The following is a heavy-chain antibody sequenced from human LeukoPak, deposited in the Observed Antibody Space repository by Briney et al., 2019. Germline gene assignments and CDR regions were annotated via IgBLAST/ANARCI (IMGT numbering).Heavy chain of an antibody. Sequence: PSQTLSLTCAVSGGSISSGGYSWSWIRQPPGKGLEWIGYIYHSGSTYYNPSLKSRVTISVDRSKNQFSLKLSSVTAADTAVYYCARDRGYYYDSSATYAFDIWGQGTMVTVSS. D-gene: IGHD3-22*01. CDR1: GGSISSGGYS. CDR3: ARDRGYYYDSSATYAFDI. CDR2: IYHSGST. V-gene: IGHV4-30-2*01. J-gene: IGHJ3*02.